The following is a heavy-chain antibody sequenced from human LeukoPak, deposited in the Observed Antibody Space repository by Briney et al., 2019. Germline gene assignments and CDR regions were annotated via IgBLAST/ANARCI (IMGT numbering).Heavy chain of an antibody. D-gene: IGHD3-16*01. V-gene: IGHV7-4-1*02. CDR1: GYTFSSYA. Sequence: GASVKVSCNASGYTFSSYAMNWVRQAPGQGLEWMGWIDTSTGKSTYDQAFTGRFVFSFNTSVSTAYLQISSLKAEDTAIYYCARDGPAAYAWGQGTLITVSS. CDR3: ARDGPAAYA. J-gene: IGHJ4*02. CDR2: IDTSTGKS.